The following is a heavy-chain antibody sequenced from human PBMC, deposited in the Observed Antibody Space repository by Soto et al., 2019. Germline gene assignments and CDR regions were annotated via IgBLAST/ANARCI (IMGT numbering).Heavy chain of an antibody. J-gene: IGHJ6*02. V-gene: IGHV3-23*01. CDR1: GFTFRSST. Sequence: HPGGSLRLSCAASGFTFRSSTMTWVRQAPGKGLEWVSSISGSGGTTYYAASVKGRFTISRDNSKNTLYLQMNSLRAEDTAVYYCAKAEYSYGYGFYYGMDVWGQGTTVTVSS. CDR3: AKAEYSYGYGFYYGMDV. D-gene: IGHD5-18*01. CDR2: ISGSGGTT.